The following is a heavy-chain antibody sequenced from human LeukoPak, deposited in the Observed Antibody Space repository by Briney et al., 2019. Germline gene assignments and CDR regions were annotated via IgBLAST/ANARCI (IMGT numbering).Heavy chain of an antibody. J-gene: IGHJ4*02. CDR3: GKSSGGDYLQYFDS. V-gene: IGHV3-23*01. Sequence: GGSLRLSCAASGLPFSSYGLSWVRQAPGKGLEWVSGISGSETTYYADSVKGRFTISRDHSKNTLFLQMNSLRAEDTALYYCGKSSGGDYLQYFDSWGQGTLVTVSS. D-gene: IGHD2-21*02. CDR1: GLPFSSYG. CDR2: ISGSETT.